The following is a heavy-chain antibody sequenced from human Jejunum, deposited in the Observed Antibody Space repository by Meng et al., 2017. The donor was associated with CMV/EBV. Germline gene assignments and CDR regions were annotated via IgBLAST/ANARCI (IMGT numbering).Heavy chain of an antibody. Sequence: QVQRQESGPGLVKPSGTLSLTCSVSGGSMISYYWSWIRQPAGKGLEWIGHIYTSGSTNYSPSLKSRVTMSLDTAKNQFSLKVSSVTAADTAVYYCARLSKDGWSTFDYWGQGTLVTVSS. CDR2: IYTSGST. V-gene: IGHV4-4*07. J-gene: IGHJ4*02. CDR3: ARLSKDGWSTFDY. D-gene: IGHD6-19*01. CDR1: GGSMISYY.